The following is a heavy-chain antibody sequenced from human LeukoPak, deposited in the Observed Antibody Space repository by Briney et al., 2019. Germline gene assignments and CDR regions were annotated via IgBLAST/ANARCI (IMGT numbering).Heavy chain of an antibody. V-gene: IGHV3-30*19. J-gene: IGHJ4*02. CDR1: GFTFSSFG. CDR3: ARGSPPKVVTPLRFWGLDS. Sequence: PGGSLRLSCAASGFTFSSFGMHWVRQAPGQGLEWVAFILYDGTNKYYADSVKGRFTISRDTSRNTLYLQMNSLRAEDTAVYFCARGSPPKVVTPLRFWGLDSWGQGTLVTVSS. CDR2: ILYDGTNK. D-gene: IGHD4-23*01.